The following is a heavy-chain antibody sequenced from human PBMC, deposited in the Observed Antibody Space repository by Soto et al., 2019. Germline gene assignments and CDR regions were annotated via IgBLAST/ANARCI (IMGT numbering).Heavy chain of an antibody. J-gene: IGHJ4*02. V-gene: IGHV1-69*13. CDR1: GGTFSSYA. D-gene: IGHD6-19*01. CDR2: IIPIFGTA. CDR3: ARDIAVAGPRQD. Sequence: SVKVSCKASGGTFSSYAISWVRQAPGQGLEWMGGIIPIFGTANYAQKFQGRVTITADESTSTAYMELSSLRSEDTAVYYCARDIAVAGPRQDWGQGTLVTVSS.